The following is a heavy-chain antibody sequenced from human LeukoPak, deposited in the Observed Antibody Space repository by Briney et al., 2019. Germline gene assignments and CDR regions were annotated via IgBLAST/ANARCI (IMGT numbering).Heavy chain of an antibody. CDR2: INPNSGGT. V-gene: IGHV1-2*02. D-gene: IGHD3-10*01. CDR3: ATAPITMVRGVLDY. J-gene: IGHJ4*02. Sequence: ASVKVSCKASGYTFTGYYMYWVRQAPGQGLEWMGWINPNSGGTNYAQKFQGRVTMTRDTSISTAYMELSRLRSDDTAVYYCATAPITMVRGVLDYWGQGTLVTVSS. CDR1: GYTFTGYY.